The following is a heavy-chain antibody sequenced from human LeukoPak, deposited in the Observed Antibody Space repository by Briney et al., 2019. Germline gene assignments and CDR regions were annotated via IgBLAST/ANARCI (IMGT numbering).Heavy chain of an antibody. CDR2: MSPNSGNT. J-gene: IGHJ5*02. V-gene: IGHV1-8*01. D-gene: IGHD3-10*01. Sequence: ASVKVSCKASGYTFTSYDINWVRQATGQGLEWMGWMSPNSGNTGYAQKFQGRVTMTRNTSISTAYMELSSLRSEDTAVYYCARGIVWGSGENWFDPWGQGTLVTVSS. CDR3: ARGIVWGSGENWFDP. CDR1: GYTFTSYD.